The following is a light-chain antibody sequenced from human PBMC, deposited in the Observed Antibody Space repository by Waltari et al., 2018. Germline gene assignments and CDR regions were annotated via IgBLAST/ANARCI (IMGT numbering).Light chain of an antibody. Sequence: DVVLTQSPLSLPVTLGQPASISCRSSQSLVYGDGNIYLNWFQQRTGQSPRRLIYKVSERDSGVPSRFSVSKSGTYFTLKISRVEADDSGDYFCMQDTRWPYTFGQGTKLEIK. CDR3: MQDTRWPYT. V-gene: IGKV2-30*01. CDR2: KVS. CDR1: QSLVYGDGNIY. J-gene: IGKJ2*01.